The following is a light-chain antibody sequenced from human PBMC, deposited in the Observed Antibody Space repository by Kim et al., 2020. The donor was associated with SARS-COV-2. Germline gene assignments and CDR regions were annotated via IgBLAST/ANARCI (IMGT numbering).Light chain of an antibody. CDR1: QNIDRW. Sequence: DIQMTQSPSALSASVGDRVTITCRASQNIDRWLAWYQQKPEKGPNLLIYKASKLQSGVPSRFIGSGSGTEFTLTITSLQPDDFATYYCQQYNTDSRTFGQGTKVDIK. J-gene: IGKJ1*01. CDR2: KAS. CDR3: QQYNTDSRT. V-gene: IGKV1-5*03.